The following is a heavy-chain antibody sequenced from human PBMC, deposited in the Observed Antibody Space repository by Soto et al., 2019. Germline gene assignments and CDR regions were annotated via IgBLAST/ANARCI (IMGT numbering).Heavy chain of an antibody. CDR1: GGTFSSYA. Sequence: QVQLVQSGAEVKKPGSSVKVSCKASGGTFSSYAISWVRQAPGQGLEWMGGIIPIFGTANYAQKFQGRVTITADESTSTAYMALSSLSSEDTAVYYCARVGGDIVVVPAARSYYYYGMDVWGQGTTVTVSS. V-gene: IGHV1-69*01. CDR3: ARVGGDIVVVPAARSYYYYGMDV. D-gene: IGHD2-2*01. CDR2: IIPIFGTA. J-gene: IGHJ6*02.